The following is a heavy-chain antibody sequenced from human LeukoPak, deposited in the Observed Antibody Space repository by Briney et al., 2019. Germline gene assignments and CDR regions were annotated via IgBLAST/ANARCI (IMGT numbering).Heavy chain of an antibody. CDR3: ARDARFGESKYYYYYYMDV. J-gene: IGHJ6*03. CDR1: GGSISSYY. V-gene: IGHV4-59*01. Sequence: PSETLSLTCTVSGGSISSYYWSWIRQPPGKGLEWIGYIYYSGSTNYNPSLKSRVTISVDTSKNQFSLKLSSVTAADTAVYYCARDARFGESKYYYYYYMDVWGKGTTVTISS. D-gene: IGHD3-10*01. CDR2: IYYSGST.